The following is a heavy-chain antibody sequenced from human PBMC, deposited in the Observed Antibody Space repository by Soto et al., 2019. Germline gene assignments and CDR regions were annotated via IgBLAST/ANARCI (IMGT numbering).Heavy chain of an antibody. J-gene: IGHJ5*02. CDR1: GFTFNTYA. Sequence: EVQLLESGGDLVQPGGSLRLSCAASGFTFNTYAMTWVRQAPGKGPEWVSDISGSGVSTYYADSVKGRFTISRDNSKNTLVLQMHSLRAEDTAIYYCAKGSGCDYGLRWFDPWGQGTLVTVSS. CDR3: AKGSGCDYGLRWFDP. V-gene: IGHV3-23*01. CDR2: ISGSGVST. D-gene: IGHD4-17*01.